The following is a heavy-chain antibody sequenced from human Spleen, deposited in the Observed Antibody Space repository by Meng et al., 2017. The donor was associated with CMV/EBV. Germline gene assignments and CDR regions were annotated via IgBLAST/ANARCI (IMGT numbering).Heavy chain of an antibody. V-gene: IGHV1-69*10. D-gene: IGHD3-3*01. J-gene: IGHJ4*02. CDR3: ARGHYDFWSGYQYYFDY. CDR1: TFSSYA. CDR2: IIPILGIA. Sequence: TFSSYAISWVRQAPGQGLEWMGGIIPILGIANYAQKFQGRVTITADKSTSTAYMELSSLRSEDTAVYYCARGHYDFWSGYQYYFDYWGQGTLVTVSS.